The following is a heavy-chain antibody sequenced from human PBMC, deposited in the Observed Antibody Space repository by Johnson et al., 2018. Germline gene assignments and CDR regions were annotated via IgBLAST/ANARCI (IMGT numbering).Heavy chain of an antibody. CDR3: ARGLSYKTD. D-gene: IGHD3-16*02. CDR2: IIPKVGTA. V-gene: IGHV1-69*01. J-gene: IGHJ1*01. Sequence: QVQLVQSGPEVRKPGSSVKVSCKASRGTFSSDGINWVRQVPGPGLEWMGRIIPKVGTADYAQTFQGRLMITAAESTSTAYMELSRLRSEDTAVYYWARGLSYKTDWGQGTLVTVSS. CDR1: RGTFSSDG.